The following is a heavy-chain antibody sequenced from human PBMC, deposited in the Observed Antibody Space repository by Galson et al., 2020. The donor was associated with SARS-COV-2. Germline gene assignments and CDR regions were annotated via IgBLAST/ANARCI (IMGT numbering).Heavy chain of an antibody. CDR1: GGSISSGSYY. CDR2: ISTSGST. CDR3: ATRTHTLGGPREGEYYYYYMDV. V-gene: IGHV4-61*02. Sequence: SETLSLTCTVSGGSISSGSYYWSWIRQPAGQGLEWIGRISTSGSTNYNPSLKSRVTISVDTYKNQFSLKLSSVTAADPAVYYCATRTHTLGGPREGEYYYYYMDVCGKGTTVTISS. D-gene: IGHD3-16*01. J-gene: IGHJ6*03.